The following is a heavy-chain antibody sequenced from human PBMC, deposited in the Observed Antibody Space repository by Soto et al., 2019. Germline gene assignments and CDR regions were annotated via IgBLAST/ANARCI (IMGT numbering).Heavy chain of an antibody. V-gene: IGHV4-30-4*01. CDR2: IYYSGNT. CDR1: GDSISSDVYY. Sequence: QVQLQESGPGLVKPSQTLSLTCTVSGDSISSDVYYWTWIRQPPGKGLEWIGYIYYSGNTYSSPSLQSRVTISEDTSRNQFTLKLNSVTAADTAVYYCARGAYSDSSSYFDYWGQGTLVTVSS. D-gene: IGHD6-6*01. J-gene: IGHJ4*02. CDR3: ARGAYSDSSSYFDY.